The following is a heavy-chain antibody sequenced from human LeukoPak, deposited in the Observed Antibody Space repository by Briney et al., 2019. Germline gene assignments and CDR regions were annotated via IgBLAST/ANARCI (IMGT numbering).Heavy chain of an antibody. D-gene: IGHD6-13*01. CDR2: IYASGST. V-gene: IGHV4-61*02. CDR1: GGSISSGSFY. J-gene: IGHJ4*02. CDR3: ARVAAAGFFDY. Sequence: SETLSLTCTVSGGSISSGSFYWSWIRQPAGKGLEWIGRIYASGSTNYNPSLKSRVTISVDTSKNQFSLKLTSVTAADTAVYYCARVAAAGFFDYWGQGTLVTVSS.